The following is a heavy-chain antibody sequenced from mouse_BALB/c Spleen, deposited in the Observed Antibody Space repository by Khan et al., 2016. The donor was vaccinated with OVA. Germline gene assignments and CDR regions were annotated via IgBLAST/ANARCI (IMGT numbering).Heavy chain of an antibody. CDR1: GFTFRNYW. Sequence: VQLKDPGGGLVQPGGSMKLSCVASGFTFRNYWMNWVRQSPEKGLEWVAEIRLKSDDYVTNYAESVKGRFTISRDDFKSSVYLQMNNLRAEDTSIYYCWIVLWGQGTTLTVSS. V-gene: IGHV6-6*02. J-gene: IGHJ2*01. CDR2: IRLKSDDYVT. CDR3: WIVL. D-gene: IGHD2-12*01.